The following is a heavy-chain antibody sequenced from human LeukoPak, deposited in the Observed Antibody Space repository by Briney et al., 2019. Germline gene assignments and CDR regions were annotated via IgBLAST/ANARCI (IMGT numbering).Heavy chain of an antibody. D-gene: IGHD5-18*01. CDR2: INSDGSST. V-gene: IGHV3-74*01. CDR1: GFTFSSYW. J-gene: IGHJ6*02. CDR3: ARSPGYSYGPVRYYYGMDV. Sequence: GGSLRLSCAASGFTFSSYWMHWVRQAPGKGLVWVSRINSDGSSTSYADSVKGRFTISRDNSKNTLYLQMNSLRAEDTAVYYCARSPGYSYGPVRYYYGMDVWGQGTTVTVSS.